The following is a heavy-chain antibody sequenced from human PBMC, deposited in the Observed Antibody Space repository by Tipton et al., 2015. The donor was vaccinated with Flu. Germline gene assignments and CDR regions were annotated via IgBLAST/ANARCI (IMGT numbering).Heavy chain of an antibody. CDR1: GFTFSTYS. Sequence: SLRLSCAASGFTFSTYSMNWVRQAPGKGLEWVSSIDRSSSHLYYADSVEGRFTISRDNAKNSLSLQMDSLRGDDTAVYCCAGGSGWLITDWGQGTLVTVSS. D-gene: IGHD6-19*01. J-gene: IGHJ4*02. V-gene: IGHV3-21*01. CDR3: AGGSGWLITD. CDR2: IDRSSSHL.